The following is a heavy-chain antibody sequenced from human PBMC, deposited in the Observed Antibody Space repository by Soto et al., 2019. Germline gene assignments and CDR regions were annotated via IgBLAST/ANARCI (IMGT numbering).Heavy chain of an antibody. Sequence: EVQLFESGGGLEQPGGSLRLSCAAAGVTVSTNGMTWVRQAPGKGLEWVSTISGGGNTYYADSVKGRFSISRDNSKNTLFLQMSSLRVEDSAIYYCATGRMPTVRVGFDYWGQGKLVTVSS. CDR3: ATGRMPTVRVGFDY. V-gene: IGHV3-23*01. D-gene: IGHD1-1*01. CDR1: GVTVSTNG. CDR2: ISGGGNT. J-gene: IGHJ4*02.